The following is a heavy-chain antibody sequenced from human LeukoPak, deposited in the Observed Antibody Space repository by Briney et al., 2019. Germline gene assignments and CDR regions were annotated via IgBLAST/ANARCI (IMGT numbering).Heavy chain of an antibody. CDR1: GGSISSYY. CDR3: ARGGRQAPYYFDY. V-gene: IGHV4-59*01. Sequence: SETLSLTCSVSGGSISSYYWSWIRQPPGKGLEWIGYIYYSGSTNYNPSLKSRVTISVDTSKNQFSLKLSSVTAADTAVYYCARGGRQAPYYFDYWGQGTLVTVSS. CDR2: IYYSGST. J-gene: IGHJ4*02.